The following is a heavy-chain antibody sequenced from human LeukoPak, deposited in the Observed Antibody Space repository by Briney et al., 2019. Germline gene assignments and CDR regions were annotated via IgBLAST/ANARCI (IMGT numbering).Heavy chain of an antibody. V-gene: IGHV1-69*02. Sequence: ASVKVSCKVSGGTFSSYTISWVRQAPGQGLEWMGRIIPILGIANYAQKFQGRVTITADKSTSTAYMELSSLRSEDTAVYYCARFAYSGSPIDYWGQGTLVTVSS. CDR2: IIPILGIA. CDR1: GGTFSSYT. D-gene: IGHD1-26*01. CDR3: ARFAYSGSPIDY. J-gene: IGHJ4*02.